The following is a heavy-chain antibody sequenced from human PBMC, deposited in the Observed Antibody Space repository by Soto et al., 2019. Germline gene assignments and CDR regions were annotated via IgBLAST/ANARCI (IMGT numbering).Heavy chain of an antibody. Sequence: GGSLRLSCAASGFTFSSYAMSWVRQAPGKGLEWVSAISGRGGSTYYADSVKGRFTISRDNSKDTLYLQMNSLRAEDTAVYHCAKTSGKSRGMDVWGQGTTVTVSS. D-gene: IGHD5-12*01. V-gene: IGHV3-23*01. CDR1: GFTFSSYA. CDR2: ISGRGGST. J-gene: IGHJ6*02. CDR3: AKTSGKSRGMDV.